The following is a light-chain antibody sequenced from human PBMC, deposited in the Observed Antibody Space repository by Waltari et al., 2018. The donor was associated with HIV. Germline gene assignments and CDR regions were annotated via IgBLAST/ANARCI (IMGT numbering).Light chain of an antibody. CDR1: QTVSSTY. Sequence: EIVLTQSPGTLSLSPGERATLSCRASQTVSSTYLVWYQQKPGKAPRLLIYGASSRATGVPDRCSGSGSGPDFTLTISRLEPEDFAVYYCQQFGSSPFTFGPGTKVAVK. CDR3: QQFGSSPFT. V-gene: IGKV3-20*01. J-gene: IGKJ3*01. CDR2: GAS.